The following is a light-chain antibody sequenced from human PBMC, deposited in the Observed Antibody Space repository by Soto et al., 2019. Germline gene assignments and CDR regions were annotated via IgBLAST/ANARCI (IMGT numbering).Light chain of an antibody. CDR1: SSDVGGYNY. CDR2: EVS. V-gene: IGLV2-14*01. J-gene: IGLJ1*01. CDR3: SSYTSSSTRV. Sequence: QSVLTQPASGSGSPGQSITISCTGTSSDVGGYNYVSWYQQHPGKAPKLMIYEVSNRPSGVSNRFSGSKSGNTASLTISGLQAEDDADYYCSSYTSSSTRVFGTGNKLTVL.